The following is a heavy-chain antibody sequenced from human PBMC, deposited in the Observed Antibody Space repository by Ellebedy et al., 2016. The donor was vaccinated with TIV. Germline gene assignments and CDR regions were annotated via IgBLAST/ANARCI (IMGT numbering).Heavy chain of an antibody. CDR3: TRDGSYGDLDS. CDR2: MWHDGINK. CDR1: GFSLSRNS. Sequence: GGSLRLSXAAPGFSLSRNSMHWVRQAPGKGLEWVAVMWHDGINKNYGDSVKGRFTISRDNSKNTLYLQMNSLTAEDTAVYYCTRDGSYGDLDSWGQGTLVTVSS. J-gene: IGHJ4*02. D-gene: IGHD4-17*01. V-gene: IGHV3-33*01.